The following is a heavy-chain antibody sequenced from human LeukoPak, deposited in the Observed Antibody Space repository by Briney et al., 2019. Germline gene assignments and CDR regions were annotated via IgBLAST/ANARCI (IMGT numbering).Heavy chain of an antibody. V-gene: IGHV1-2*02. Sequence: ASVKVSCKASAYTFTGYYLHWVRQAPGQGPEWVGWIDPNNGDTDYAQEFQARVSMTRVRSISTAYMELSRLTSDDTAVCYCARRSRNGLDAFDIWGQGTMVTVSS. J-gene: IGHJ3*02. CDR2: IDPNNGDT. CDR3: ARRSRNGLDAFDI. D-gene: IGHD2-8*01. CDR1: AYTFTGYY.